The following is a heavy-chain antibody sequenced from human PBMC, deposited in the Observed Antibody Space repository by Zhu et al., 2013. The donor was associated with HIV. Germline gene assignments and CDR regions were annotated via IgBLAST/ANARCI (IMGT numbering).Heavy chain of an antibody. V-gene: IGHV1-69*06. CDR2: IIPIFGTA. J-gene: IGHJ6*03. CDR3: ARGLRGYSYGPYYYYMDV. CDR1: GGTFSSYA. D-gene: IGHD5-18*01. Sequence: QVQLVQSGAEVKKPGSSVKVSCKASGGTFSSYAISWVRQAPGQGLEWMGGIIPIFGTANYAQKFQGRVTITADKSTSTAYMELSSLRSEDTAVYYCARGLRGYSYGPYYYYMDVWGKGTTVTVSS.